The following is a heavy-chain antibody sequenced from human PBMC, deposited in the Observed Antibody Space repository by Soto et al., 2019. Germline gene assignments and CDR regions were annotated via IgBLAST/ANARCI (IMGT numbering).Heavy chain of an antibody. J-gene: IGHJ3*02. D-gene: IGHD3-16*01. CDR3: ARTKGAVAFDM. CDR1: GFDFSTYW. Sequence: EVQLVESGGGLVQPGGSLRLSCAASGFDFSTYWMGWVRQAPGKGLEWVANIKEDGSEKHYVDSLKGRFTISRDNAENSLYLQMNNLRAEDTAVYSCARTKGAVAFDMWGLGTMVTVSS. V-gene: IGHV3-7*01. CDR2: IKEDGSEK.